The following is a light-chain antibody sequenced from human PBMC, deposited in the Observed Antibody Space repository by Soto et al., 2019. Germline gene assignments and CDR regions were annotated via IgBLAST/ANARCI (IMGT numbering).Light chain of an antibody. CDR1: QSVSSSY. J-gene: IGKJ5*01. CDR2: GAS. CDR3: QLHVSSRPIT. V-gene: IGKV3-20*01. Sequence: EIVLTQSPGTLSLSPGERATLSCRASQSVSSSYLARYQQKPGQAPRLLIYGASRRATAIPDRFSGSGSGTSCTLSISRLEPGAFAGDCSQLHVSSRPITFGQGTGLQ.